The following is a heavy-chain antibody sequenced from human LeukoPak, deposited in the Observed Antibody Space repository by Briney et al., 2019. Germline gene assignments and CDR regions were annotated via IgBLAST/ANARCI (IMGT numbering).Heavy chain of an antibody. CDR3: ARVDWNDVRFDP. V-gene: IGHV1-2*02. J-gene: IGHJ5*02. Sequence: ASVTVSCKASGCTFTGYYMHWVRQAPGQGLEWMGWINPNSGGTNYAQKFQGRVTMTRDTSISTAYMELSRLRSDDTAVYYCARVDWNDVRFDPWGQGTLVTVSS. CDR2: INPNSGGT. CDR1: GCTFTGYY. D-gene: IGHD1-1*01.